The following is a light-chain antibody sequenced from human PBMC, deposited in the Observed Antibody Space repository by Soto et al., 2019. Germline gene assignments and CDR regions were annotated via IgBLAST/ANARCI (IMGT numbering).Light chain of an antibody. CDR3: SACTARGTRV. Sequence: QSVLTQPPSVSGSAGQSITISCSGTRRDVGAYNLVSWYQQHPGTAPKLIIYDVRNRPSGVPSRFSGSRSGNTASLTISGPEDEDDGYYQSSACTARGTRVFGGGTKLTVL. CDR2: DVR. CDR1: RRDVGAYNL. J-gene: IGLJ2*01. V-gene: IGLV2-14*03.